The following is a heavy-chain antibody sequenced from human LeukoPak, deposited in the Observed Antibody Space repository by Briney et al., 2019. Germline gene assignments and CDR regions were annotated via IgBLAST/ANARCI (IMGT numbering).Heavy chain of an antibody. CDR1: GYTFTGYY. D-gene: IGHD4-17*01. J-gene: IGHJ4*02. CDR2: INPNSGGT. Sequence: ASVTVSCKASGYTFTGYYMHWVRQAPGQGLEWMGWINPNSGGTNYAQKFQGRVTMTRDTSISTAYMELSRLRSDDTAVYYCARGGGDYGSQTRLTNIYFDYWGQGTVDTVSS. CDR3: ARGGGDYGSQTRLTNIYFDY. V-gene: IGHV1-2*02.